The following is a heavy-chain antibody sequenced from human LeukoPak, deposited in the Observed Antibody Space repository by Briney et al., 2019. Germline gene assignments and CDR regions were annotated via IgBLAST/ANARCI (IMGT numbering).Heavy chain of an antibody. CDR3: AKDYAGLRRFQLDAFDI. D-gene: IGHD3-16*01. CDR1: GFTFSSYG. V-gene: IGHV3-30*02. Sequence: GGSLRLSCAASGFTFSSYGMHWVRQAPGKGLEWVAFIRFDGGNKYNADSVRGRFIISRDNSKNTLYLQMNSLRVEDTAVYYCAKDYAGLRRFQLDAFDIWGQGTMVTVSS. CDR2: IRFDGGNK. J-gene: IGHJ3*02.